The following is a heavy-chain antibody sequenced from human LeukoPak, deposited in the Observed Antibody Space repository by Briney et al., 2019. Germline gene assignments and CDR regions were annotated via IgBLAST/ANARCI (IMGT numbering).Heavy chain of an antibody. D-gene: IGHD3-9*01. V-gene: IGHV3-30*02. Sequence: GGSLRLSCAASGLTFSSYGMHWVRQAPGKGLEWVAFIRYDGSNKYYADSVKGRFTISRDNSKNTLYLQMNSLRAEDTAVYYCAKDRYYDIPFDYWGRGTLVTVSS. J-gene: IGHJ4*02. CDR2: IRYDGSNK. CDR3: AKDRYYDIPFDY. CDR1: GLTFSSYG.